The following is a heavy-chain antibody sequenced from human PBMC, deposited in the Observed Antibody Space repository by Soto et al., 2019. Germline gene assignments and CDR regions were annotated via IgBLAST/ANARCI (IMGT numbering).Heavy chain of an antibody. CDR2: ISYSVST. Sequence: PSETLSLTCTVSGGSISSGDYYCSWIRQHRGKGLEWIGYISYSVSTYYNPYLKSRVTISGDTSKNQFSLKVSSVTAADTAVYYCARDRDINFHSFDYWGQGTLVTVSS. CDR3: ARDRDINFHSFDY. V-gene: IGHV4-31*03. J-gene: IGHJ4*02. D-gene: IGHD4-4*01. CDR1: GGSISSGDYY.